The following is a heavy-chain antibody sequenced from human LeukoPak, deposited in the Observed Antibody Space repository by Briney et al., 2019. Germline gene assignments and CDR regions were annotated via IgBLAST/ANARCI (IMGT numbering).Heavy chain of an antibody. D-gene: IGHD3-3*01. CDR3: AREKRSGYYPGY. CDR2: ITYDGSSK. CDR1: GFSFSSYA. J-gene: IGHJ4*02. V-gene: IGHV3-30-3*01. Sequence: GRSLRLSCAASGFSFSSYAMHWVRQAPGKGLEWVAIITYDGSSKYYADSVEGRFTISRGQSKNTLYLQMNSLRPEDTAIYYCAREKRSGYYPGYWGQGTLVTVSS.